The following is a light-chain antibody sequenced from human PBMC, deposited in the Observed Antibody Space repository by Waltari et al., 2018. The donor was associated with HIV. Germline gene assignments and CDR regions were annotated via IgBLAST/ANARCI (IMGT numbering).Light chain of an antibody. CDR1: SSDIGSSY. V-gene: IGLV1-47*01. J-gene: IGLJ1*01. CDR3: CSYAGSSTYV. Sequence: QSVLTQPPSASGTPGQRVTISCSGSSSDIGSSYVYWFQQLPGTAPKLLIYRNNQRPSGVPDRFSGSKSGNTASLTISGLQAEDEADYYCCSYAGSSTYVFGTGTKVTVL. CDR2: RNN.